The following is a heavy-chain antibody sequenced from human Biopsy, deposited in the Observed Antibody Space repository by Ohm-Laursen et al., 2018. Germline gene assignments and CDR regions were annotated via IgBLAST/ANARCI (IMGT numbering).Heavy chain of an antibody. D-gene: IGHD3-10*01. J-gene: IGHJ5*02. Sequence: PGTLSLTCTVSGGYISHYYWTWIRQPAGQGLEWIGRIYITGETDYNPSLKSRVTMSVDSSKKQFSLKLKSVTAADTAIYYRARAPPLIRGVVESWFDPWGQGILVTVSS. CDR1: GGYISHYY. CDR2: IYITGET. CDR3: ARAPPLIRGVVESWFDP. V-gene: IGHV4-4*07.